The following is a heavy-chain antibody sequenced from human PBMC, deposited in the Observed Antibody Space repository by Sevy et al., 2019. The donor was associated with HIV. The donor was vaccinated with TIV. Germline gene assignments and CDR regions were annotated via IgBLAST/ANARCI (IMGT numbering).Heavy chain of an antibody. V-gene: IGHV1-2*02. J-gene: IGHJ4*02. CDR3: ARSVYGSGTYLNDY. CDR1: GYYFTGYY. D-gene: IGHD3-10*01. CDR2: INPNGGGT. Sequence: ASEKVSCKASGYYFTGYYVHWVRQAPGQGLEWMGWINPNGGGTNIGQKFHGRVTMSRDTSITTAYMELIRLRSNDTGVYYCARSVYGSGTYLNDYWGQGTLVTVSS.